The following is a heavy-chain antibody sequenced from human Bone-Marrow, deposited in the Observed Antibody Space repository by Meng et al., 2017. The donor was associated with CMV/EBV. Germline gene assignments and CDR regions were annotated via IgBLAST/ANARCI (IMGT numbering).Heavy chain of an antibody. J-gene: IGHJ4*02. CDR1: GFTFSSYS. CDR3: ARGEWSHFDY. D-gene: IGHD3-3*01. CDR2: ISSSRSYI. Sequence: GESLKISCAASGFTFSSYSMNWVRQAPGKGLEWVSSISSSRSYIYYADSVKGRFTISRDNAKNSLYLQMNSLRAEDTAVYYCARGEWSHFDYWGQGTLVTVSS. V-gene: IGHV3-21*01.